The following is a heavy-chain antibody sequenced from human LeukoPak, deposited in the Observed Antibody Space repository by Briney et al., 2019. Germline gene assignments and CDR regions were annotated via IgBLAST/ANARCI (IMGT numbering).Heavy chain of an antibody. CDR3: AKGLYTSGRGYMDV. CDR1: GFTFTSNA. V-gene: IGHV3-23*01. CDR2: ISGRGDST. Sequence: GGTLRLSCAASGFTFTSNAMAWVRQAPGKGLEWVSGISGRGDSTYYAESVKGRFTISRDNLKNRLYLQMNSLRAEDTALYYCAKGLYTSGRGYMDVWGKGTTVTISS. J-gene: IGHJ6*03. D-gene: IGHD6-19*01.